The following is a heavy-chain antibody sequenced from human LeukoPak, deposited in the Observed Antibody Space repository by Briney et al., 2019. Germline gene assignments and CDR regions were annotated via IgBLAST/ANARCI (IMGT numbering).Heavy chain of an antibody. J-gene: IGHJ6*02. V-gene: IGHV1-2*02. CDR3: ARDRMVEYYYYGMDV. CDR1: GYTFTGYY. D-gene: IGHD2-15*01. Sequence: GASVKVSGKASGYTFTGYYMHWVRQAPGQGLEWMGWIKSKSGGTNYAQKFQGRVTMTRDTSISTAYMELSRLRSDDTAVYYCARDRMVEYYYYGMDVWGQGTTVTVSS. CDR2: IKSKSGGT.